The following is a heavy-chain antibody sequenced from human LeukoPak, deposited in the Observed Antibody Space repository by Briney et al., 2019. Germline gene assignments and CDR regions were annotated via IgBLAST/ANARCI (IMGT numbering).Heavy chain of an antibody. CDR1: GYTFTSYY. CDR2: INPSGGST. J-gene: IGHJ1*01. CDR3: ARGRSIAARPGYFQH. Sequence: GASVKVSCKASGYTFTSYYMHWVRQAPGQGLEGMGIINPSGGSTSYAQKFQGRVTMTRDTSTSTVYMELNSLRSEDTAVYYCARGRSIAARPGYFQHWGQGTLVTVSS. D-gene: IGHD6-6*01. V-gene: IGHV1-46*01.